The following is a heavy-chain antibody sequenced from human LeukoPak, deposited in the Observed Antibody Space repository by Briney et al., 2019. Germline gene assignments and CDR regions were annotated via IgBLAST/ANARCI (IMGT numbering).Heavy chain of an antibody. CDR1: GGSISGSSYY. CDR2: GFYSGIA. Sequence: SETLSLTCTVSGGSISGSSYYWAWVRQPPGKGLEWVGSGFYSGIAYSNPSLKSRVTISVDTSSNQFSLNLSSVTAADTAVYYCARLRGAMTPVTSDFDYWGQGTLVTVSS. J-gene: IGHJ4*02. V-gene: IGHV4-39*01. D-gene: IGHD4-17*01. CDR3: ARLRGAMTPVTSDFDY.